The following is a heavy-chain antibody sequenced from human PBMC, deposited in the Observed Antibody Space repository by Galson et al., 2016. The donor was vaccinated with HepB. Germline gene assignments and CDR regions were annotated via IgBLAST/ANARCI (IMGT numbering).Heavy chain of an antibody. CDR2: MFPGDSDT. CDR1: RSIFSDHW. V-gene: IGHV5-51*01. Sequence: QSGAEVKKPGESLKISCKGSRSIFSDHWIGWVRQMPGKSLEWMGIMFPGDSDTRASPSFQGRVTMSVDKSINTAYLQWRSLKASDTAMYYCASVLVGVTWGPFDMWGQGTLVTVSS. J-gene: IGHJ3*02. D-gene: IGHD2-15*01. CDR3: ASVLVGVTWGPFDM.